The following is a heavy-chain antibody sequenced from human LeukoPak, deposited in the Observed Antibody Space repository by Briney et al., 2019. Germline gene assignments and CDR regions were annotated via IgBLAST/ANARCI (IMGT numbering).Heavy chain of an antibody. CDR2: ISYDGSNK. Sequence: GGSLRLSCAASAFTFSSYAMHWVRQAPGKGLEWVAVISYDGSNKYYADSVRGRFTISRDNSKNTLYLQMNSLRVEDTAVYYCARVHPGESSSWSWSLNDAFDIWGQGTMVIVSS. CDR1: AFTFSSYA. V-gene: IGHV3-30*04. J-gene: IGHJ3*02. D-gene: IGHD6-13*01. CDR3: ARVHPGESSSWSWSLNDAFDI.